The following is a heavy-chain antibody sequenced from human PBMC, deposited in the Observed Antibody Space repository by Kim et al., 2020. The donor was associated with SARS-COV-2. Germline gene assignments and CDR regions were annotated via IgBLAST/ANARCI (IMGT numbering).Heavy chain of an antibody. CDR3: AREWGS. CDR2: ISSDGSKT. V-gene: IGHV3-30-3*01. Sequence: GGSLRLSCAASGFTFSTYAMHWVRQPPGKGLEWVALISSDGSKTYYEDSVKGRFTISRDNSKNMVYLQMNSLRDEDTTVYYCAREWGSWGQGTLFTVSS. J-gene: IGHJ5*02. D-gene: IGHD3-16*01. CDR1: GFTFSTYA.